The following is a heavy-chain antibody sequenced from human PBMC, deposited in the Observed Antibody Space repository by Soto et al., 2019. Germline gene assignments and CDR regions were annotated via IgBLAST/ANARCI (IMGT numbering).Heavy chain of an antibody. CDR3: AKGHSGQGMDV. J-gene: IGHJ6*02. CDR1: GFTFSSYG. Sequence: SLRLSCAASGFTFSSYGMHWVRQAPGKGLEWVAVISYDGSNKYYADSVKGRFTISRDNSKNTLYLQMKSLRAEDTAVYYCAKGHSGQGMDVWGQGTTVTVSS. D-gene: IGHD3-10*01. V-gene: IGHV3-30*18. CDR2: ISYDGSNK.